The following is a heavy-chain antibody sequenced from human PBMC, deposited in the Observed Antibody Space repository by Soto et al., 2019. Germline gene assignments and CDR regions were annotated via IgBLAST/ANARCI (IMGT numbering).Heavy chain of an antibody. Sequence: PGESLKISCKGSAYSFTSYWISWVRQMPGKGLEWMGRIDPSDSYTNYSPSFQGQVTISADKSISTAYLQWSSLKASDTAMYYCARLVADYVDPWGQGTLVTVSS. J-gene: IGHJ5*02. CDR2: IDPSDSYT. V-gene: IGHV5-10-1*04. D-gene: IGHD6-19*01. CDR1: AYSFTSYW. CDR3: ARLVADYVDP.